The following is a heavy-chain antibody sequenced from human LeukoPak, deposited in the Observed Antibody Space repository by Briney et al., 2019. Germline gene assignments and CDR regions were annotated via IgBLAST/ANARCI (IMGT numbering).Heavy chain of an antibody. J-gene: IGHJ5*02. V-gene: IGHV4-31*11. CDR1: GGSTNNFYYR. D-gene: IGHD5-18*01. CDR3: AMTKQTYHYDSYGYENRFYWIDP. CDR2: IYNGGGV. Sequence: SSETLSLTCDVLGGSTNNFYYRWTWIRQHPAKGLEWIGHIYNGGGVSYNPSLNYRATISLDTSNNQFSLRLTSVTAADTAVYYCAMTKQTYHYDSYGYENRFYWIDPWGQGTQVTVSS.